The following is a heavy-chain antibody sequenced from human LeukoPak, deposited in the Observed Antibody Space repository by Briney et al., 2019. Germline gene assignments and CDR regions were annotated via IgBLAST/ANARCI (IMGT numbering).Heavy chain of an antibody. V-gene: IGHV4-39*07. D-gene: IGHD1-26*01. CDR3: ARVGGSGSYPVDY. CDR2: IYYSGST. Sequence: SETLPLTCTVSGGSISSSSYYWGWIRQPPGKGLEWIGSIYYSGSTYYNPSLKSRVTISVDTSKNQFSLKLSSVTAADTAVYYCARVGGSGSYPVDYWGQGTLVTVSS. CDR1: GGSISSSSYY. J-gene: IGHJ4*02.